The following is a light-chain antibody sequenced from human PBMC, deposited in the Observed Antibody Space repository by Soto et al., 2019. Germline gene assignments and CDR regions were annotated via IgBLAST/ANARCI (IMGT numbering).Light chain of an antibody. CDR1: QAISHY. CDR2: GAS. CDR3: LQHNTYPLS. Sequence: IQMTQSPSAMSASVGDRVTITCRASQAISHYLAWFHQRPGKVPKRLIYGASTLESVVPSRFSGSGSGTDFTLTISSLQPEDFGTYYCLQHNTYPLSFGGGTKVE. J-gene: IGKJ4*01. V-gene: IGKV1-17*03.